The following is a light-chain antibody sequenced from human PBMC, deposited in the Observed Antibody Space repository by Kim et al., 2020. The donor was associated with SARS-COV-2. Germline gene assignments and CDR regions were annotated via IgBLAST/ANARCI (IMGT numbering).Light chain of an antibody. CDR2: WAS. J-gene: IGKJ4*01. CDR3: QQYYRTPRA. Sequence: DIVMTQSPDSLAVSLGERATINCKSSQSVLYSSNNKNYLAWYQQKPGQPPKLLIYWASTRESGVPDRFGGSGSGTDFTLTISSLQAEDVAVYYCQQYYRTPRAFGGGTKVDIK. CDR1: QSVLYSSNNKNY. V-gene: IGKV4-1*01.